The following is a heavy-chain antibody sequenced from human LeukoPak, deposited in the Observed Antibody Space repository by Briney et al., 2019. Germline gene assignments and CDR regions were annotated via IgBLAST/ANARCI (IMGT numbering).Heavy chain of an antibody. V-gene: IGHV3-30-3*01. CDR3: ARTAEDIAVEIAILVGHMDV. CDR2: ISYDGSNK. D-gene: IGHD2-21*01. Sequence: GGSLRLSCAASGFTFSSYAMHWVRQAPGKGLEWVAVISYDGSNKYYADSVKGRFTISRDNSKNTLYLQMNSLRAEGTAVYYCARTAEDIAVEIAILVGHMDVWGKGTTVTVSS. CDR1: GFTFSSYA. J-gene: IGHJ6*03.